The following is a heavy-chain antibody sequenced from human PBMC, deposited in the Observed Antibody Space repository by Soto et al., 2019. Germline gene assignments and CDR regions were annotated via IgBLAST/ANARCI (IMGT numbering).Heavy chain of an antibody. V-gene: IGHV1-69*13. CDR2: IIPIFGTA. CDR1: GGTFSSYA. J-gene: IGHJ6*02. D-gene: IGHD2-15*01. Sequence: GASVKVSCKASGGTFSSYAISWVRQAPGQGLEWMGGIIPIFGTANYAQKFQGRVTITADESTSTAYMELSSLRSEDTAVYYCAREVGGNMDPYGMDVWGQGTTVTVSS. CDR3: AREVGGNMDPYGMDV.